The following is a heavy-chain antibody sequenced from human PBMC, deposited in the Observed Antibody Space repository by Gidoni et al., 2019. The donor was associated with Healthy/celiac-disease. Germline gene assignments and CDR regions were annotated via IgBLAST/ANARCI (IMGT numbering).Heavy chain of an antibody. D-gene: IGHD1-26*01. J-gene: IGHJ4*02. CDR3: ARSVGAADFDY. Sequence: QLQLQESGPGLVKPSETLSLTCTVSGGSISSSSYYWGWIRQPPGKGLEWIGSIYYSGSTYYNPSLKSRVTISVDTSKNQFSLKLSSVTAADTAVYYCARSVGAADFDYWGQGTLVTVSS. CDR2: IYYSGST. CDR1: GGSISSSSYY. V-gene: IGHV4-39*01.